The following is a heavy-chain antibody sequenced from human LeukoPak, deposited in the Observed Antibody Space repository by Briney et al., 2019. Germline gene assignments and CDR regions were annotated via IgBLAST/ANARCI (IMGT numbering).Heavy chain of an antibody. J-gene: IGHJ4*02. CDR3: VKRAVAGTYYFDY. Sequence: GGSLRLSCTASGFTFNSDAMSWVRQAPGKGPEWVSIISASGASPYYADSVKGRFTISRDNSKNTLYLQMNSLRAEDTAVYYCVKRAVAGTYYFDYWGQGTLVTVSS. CDR1: GFTFNSDA. V-gene: IGHV3-23*01. CDR2: ISASGASP. D-gene: IGHD6-19*01.